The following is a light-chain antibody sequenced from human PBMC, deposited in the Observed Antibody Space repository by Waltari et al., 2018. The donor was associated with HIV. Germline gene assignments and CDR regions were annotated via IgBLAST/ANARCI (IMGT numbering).Light chain of an antibody. CDR3: QQSYSLPLT. V-gene: IGKV1-39*01. Sequence: DIHSTQSPSSLSASVGDRVTITCRASQNINSYLNLYQQKPRAAPKLLRYGASSLHSGVPSRFSGSGSGTHSTLTINSLQPDDFASYYCQQSYSLPLTFGGGTTVGIK. J-gene: IGKJ4*01. CDR1: QNINSY. CDR2: GAS.